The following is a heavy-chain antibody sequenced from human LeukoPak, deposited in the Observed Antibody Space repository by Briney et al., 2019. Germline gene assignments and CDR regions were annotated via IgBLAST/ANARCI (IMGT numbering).Heavy chain of an antibody. V-gene: IGHV1-24*01. J-gene: IGHJ3*02. CDR1: GYSLTELS. CDR3: AFLSWTDAFDI. D-gene: IGHD3/OR15-3a*01. Sequence: GASVKVSCKVSGYSLTELSMHWVRQTPTKGLEWMGGFDPADGETLYAQKFQGRATVTEDPSIYTAYMELSSLTSEDTAVYYCAFLSWTDAFDIWGQGTKVTVSS. CDR2: FDPADGET.